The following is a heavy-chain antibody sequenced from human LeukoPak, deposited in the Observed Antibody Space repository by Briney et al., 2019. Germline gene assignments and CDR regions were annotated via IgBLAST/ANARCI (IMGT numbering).Heavy chain of an antibody. Sequence: PGGSLRLSCAASGFTFSSYSMNWFRQAPGKGLDWVSSIYSSSSYIYYAHSVKGRFTLSSDNAKTSLYLQMTSLRDEDTAVSYCAREKNDYGDYVGYYGMDVWGQGPTVTVSS. CDR1: GFTFSSYS. CDR2: IYSSSSYI. CDR3: AREKNDYGDYVGYYGMDV. V-gene: IGHV3-21*01. J-gene: IGHJ6*02. D-gene: IGHD4-17*01.